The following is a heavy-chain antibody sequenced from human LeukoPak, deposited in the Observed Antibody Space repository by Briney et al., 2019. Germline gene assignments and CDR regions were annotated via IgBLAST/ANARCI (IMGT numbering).Heavy chain of an antibody. CDR2: IKQDGSEK. J-gene: IGHJ4*02. V-gene: IGHV3-7*01. CDR1: GFTFSSYW. D-gene: IGHD6-13*01. Sequence: GGSLRLSCAASGFTFSSYWMSWVRQAPGKGLEWVANIKQDGSEKYYVDSVKGRFTISRDNAKNSPYLQMNSLRAEDTAVYYCARVVQEQLLQFDYWGQGTLVTASS. CDR3: ARVVQEQLLQFDY.